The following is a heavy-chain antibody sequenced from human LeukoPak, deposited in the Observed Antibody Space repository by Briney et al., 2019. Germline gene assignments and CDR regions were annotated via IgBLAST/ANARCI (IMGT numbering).Heavy chain of an antibody. V-gene: IGHV3-13*01. CDR2: IATTGDT. J-gene: IGHJ3*02. Sequence: GGSLRLSCAAPGFSFRSYDMHWVRQATGKGLEWVSAIATTGDTYYPGSVKGRFTISRENAKNSLYLQMNSLRAGDTAVYYCARGTVGAGVFDIWGPGTMVTVSS. D-gene: IGHD1-26*01. CDR1: GFSFRSYD. CDR3: ARGTVGAGVFDI.